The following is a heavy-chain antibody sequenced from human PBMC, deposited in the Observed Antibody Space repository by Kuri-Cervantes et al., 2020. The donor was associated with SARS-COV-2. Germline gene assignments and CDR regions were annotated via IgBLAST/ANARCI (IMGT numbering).Heavy chain of an antibody. Sequence: SETLSLTCTVSGSSISSSSYYWGWIRQPPGKGLEWIGSIYYSGSTYYNPSLKSRVTISVDTSKNQFSLKLSSVTAADTAVYYCASQAAKYCSSTSCYTGVFDYWGQGTLVTVSS. CDR1: GSSISSSSYY. CDR2: IYYSGST. CDR3: ASQAAKYCSSTSCYTGVFDY. D-gene: IGHD2-2*02. V-gene: IGHV4-39*07. J-gene: IGHJ4*02.